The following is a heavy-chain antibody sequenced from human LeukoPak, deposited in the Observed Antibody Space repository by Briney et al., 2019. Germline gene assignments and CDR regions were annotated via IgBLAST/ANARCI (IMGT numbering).Heavy chain of an antibody. V-gene: IGHV3-9*01. J-gene: IGHJ4*02. D-gene: IGHD1-26*01. CDR1: GFTFDDYA. CDR3: AKDKSSGSYYGNLAD. Sequence: PGGSLRLSCAASGFTFDDYAMHWVRQAPGKGLEWVSGISWNSGSIGYADSVKGRFTISRDNAKNSLYLQMNSLRAEDTALYYCAKDKSSGSYYGNLADWGQGTLVTVFS. CDR2: ISWNSGSI.